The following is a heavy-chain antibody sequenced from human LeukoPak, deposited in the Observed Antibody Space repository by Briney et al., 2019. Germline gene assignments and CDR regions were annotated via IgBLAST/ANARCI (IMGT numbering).Heavy chain of an antibody. J-gene: IGHJ6*02. Sequence: GGSLRLSCAASGFTFSTYAIHWVRQAPGKGLERVTIISSDANTQYYADSVKGRFTISRDNSKNTLYLQMSSLRAEDTAVYYCATAVYSGSNYYYYGMDVWGQGTTVTVSS. CDR2: ISSDANTQ. D-gene: IGHD1-26*01. CDR1: GFTFSTYA. V-gene: IGHV3-30*04. CDR3: ATAVYSGSNYYYYGMDV.